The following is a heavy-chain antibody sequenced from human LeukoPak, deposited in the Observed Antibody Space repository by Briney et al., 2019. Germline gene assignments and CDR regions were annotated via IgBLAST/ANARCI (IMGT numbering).Heavy chain of an antibody. D-gene: IGHD1-26*01. V-gene: IGHV4-30-2*01. CDR2: IYHSGST. CDR3: ARGLSDYYYYYGMDV. CDR1: GGSISSGGYS. J-gene: IGHJ6*02. Sequence: SETLSLTCAVSGGSISSGGYSWSWIRQPPGKGLEWIGYIYHSGSTYYNPSLKSRVSISVDRSKNQFSLKLSSVTAADTAVYYCARGLSDYYYYYGMDVWGQGTTVTVSS.